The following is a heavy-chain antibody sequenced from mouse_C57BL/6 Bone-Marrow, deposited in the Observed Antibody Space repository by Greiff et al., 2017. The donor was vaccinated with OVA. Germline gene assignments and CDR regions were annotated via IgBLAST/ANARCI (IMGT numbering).Heavy chain of an antibody. CDR2: INPNNGGT. V-gene: IGHV1-26*01. CDR3: ANLSGWFAY. CDR1: GYTFTDYY. D-gene: IGHD2-3*01. J-gene: IGHJ3*01. Sequence: EVQLQQSGPELVKPGASVKISCKASGYTFTDYYMNWVKQSHGKSLEWIGDINPNNGGTSYNQKFKGKATLTVDKSSSTAYMELRSLTSEDSAVYYCANLSGWFAYWGQGTLVTVSA.